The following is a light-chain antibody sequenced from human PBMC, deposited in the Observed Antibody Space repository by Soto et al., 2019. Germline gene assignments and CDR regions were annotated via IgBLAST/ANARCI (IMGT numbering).Light chain of an antibody. Sequence: QSALTQPASVSGSPGQSITVSCTGTSSDIGGYILVSWYQQHPGKAPKLMIYDINNRPSGVSKRFSGSKSGNTASLTISGLQAEDEADYYCVSYAGLVVFGGGTKLTVL. CDR3: VSYAGLVV. CDR1: SSDIGGYIL. V-gene: IGLV2-14*01. CDR2: DIN. J-gene: IGLJ2*01.